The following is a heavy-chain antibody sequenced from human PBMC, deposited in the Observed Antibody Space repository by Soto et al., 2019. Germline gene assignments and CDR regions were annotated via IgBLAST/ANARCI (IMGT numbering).Heavy chain of an antibody. J-gene: IGHJ4*02. CDR1: GDSISSYY. CDR2: LYYGRSA. V-gene: IGHV4-59*01. D-gene: IGHD3-22*01. Sequence: QVQLQESGPGLVKPSETLSLTCAVSGDSISSYYCMWIRQPPGKGLESIGYLYYGRSANYNPSLKSRITLSVDPATNQGSLTLSSVTAADTAVYYCALRSMAVVPEYWGQGTLVTVSS. CDR3: ALRSMAVVPEY.